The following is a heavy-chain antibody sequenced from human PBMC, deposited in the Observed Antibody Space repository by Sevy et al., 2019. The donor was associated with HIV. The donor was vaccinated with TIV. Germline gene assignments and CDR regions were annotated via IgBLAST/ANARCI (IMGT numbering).Heavy chain of an antibody. CDR3: GRDLRDGMDV. J-gene: IGHJ6*02. V-gene: IGHV1-2*06. CDR2: INPNSGGT. CDR1: GYTFTGYY. Sequence: ASVKVSCKASGYTFTGYYMHWVRQAPGQGLEWMGRINPNSGGTNYAQMFQGRVTMTRDTSISTAYMELSRLRSDDTAVYYCGRDLRDGMDVWGQGTTVTVSS.